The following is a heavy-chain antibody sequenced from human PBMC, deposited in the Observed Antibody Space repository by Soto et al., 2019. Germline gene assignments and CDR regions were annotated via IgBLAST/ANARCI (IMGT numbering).Heavy chain of an antibody. V-gene: IGHV4-59*12. D-gene: IGHD3-22*01. CDR2: IYDNGIT. CDR3: ARTYDSNGYANEFDS. J-gene: IGHJ4*02. Sequence: SETLSLTCSVSGRSITSYYWSWVRQPPGKGLEWIGYIYDNGITSQNPSLKSRVTMSADTSQNQFSLKLTSVTGADTAVYYCARTYDSNGYANEFDSWGQGSLVTVSS. CDR1: GRSITSYY.